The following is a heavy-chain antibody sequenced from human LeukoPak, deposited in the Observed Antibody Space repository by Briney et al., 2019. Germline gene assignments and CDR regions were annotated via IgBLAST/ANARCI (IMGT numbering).Heavy chain of an antibody. V-gene: IGHV1-3*01. CDR3: ARAIYCSSTSCYYLPYYYGMDV. CDR2: INADNGNT. CDR1: GYTFTSYA. J-gene: IGHJ6*04. D-gene: IGHD2-2*01. Sequence: WASVKVSCKASGYTFTSYAMHWVRQAPGQRLEWMGWINADNGNTKYSQKFQGRVTITRDTSASTAYMELSSLRSEDTAVYYCARAIYCSSTSCYYLPYYYGMDVWGKGTTVTVSS.